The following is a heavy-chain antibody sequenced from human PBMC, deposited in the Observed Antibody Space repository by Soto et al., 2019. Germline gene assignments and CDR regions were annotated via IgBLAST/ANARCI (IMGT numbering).Heavy chain of an antibody. J-gene: IGHJ3*02. V-gene: IGHV1-69*01. CDR3: AHFSVGGPARSGAFDI. CDR1: GGTFSNYA. CDR2: IIPMFGTA. Sequence: QVQLVQSGAEVKKPGSSVKVSCKASGGTFSNYAINWVRQAPGQGLEWMGGIIPMFGTANYAQNYQARVTITADESTSTDHMELSSLRSEDTAVYFCAHFSVGGPARSGAFDIWGQGTMVTVSS. D-gene: IGHD2-2*01.